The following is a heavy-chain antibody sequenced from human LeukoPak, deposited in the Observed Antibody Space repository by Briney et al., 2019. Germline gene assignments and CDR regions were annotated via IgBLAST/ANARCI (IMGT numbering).Heavy chain of an antibody. J-gene: IGHJ6*03. Sequence: PSETLSLTCTGSGGSISSYYWSWIRQPAGKGLEWIGRIYTSGSTNYNPSLKSRVTMSVDTSKNQFSLKLSSVTAADTAVYYCARDYLGSGYDILTGPVGPYYYYYMDVWGKGTTVTVSS. V-gene: IGHV4-4*07. D-gene: IGHD3-9*01. CDR3: ARDYLGSGYDILTGPVGPYYYYYMDV. CDR1: GGSISSYY. CDR2: IYTSGST.